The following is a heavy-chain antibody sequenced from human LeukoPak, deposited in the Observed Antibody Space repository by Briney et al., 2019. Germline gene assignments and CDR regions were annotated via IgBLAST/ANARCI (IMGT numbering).Heavy chain of an antibody. V-gene: IGHV3-53*01. J-gene: IGHJ4*02. CDR1: GXTVSSNY. D-gene: IGHD2/OR15-2a*01. Sequence: PGGSLRLSCSASGXTVSSNYRSWVRQAPGKGLKCVSVIYSGDGGTYYADSVKGRFTISRDNSKNTLHLQMTSLRAEDTAVYYCATAFYINDVAGVDYWGQGTLVTVSS. CDR3: ATAFYINDVAGVDY. CDR2: IYSGDGGT.